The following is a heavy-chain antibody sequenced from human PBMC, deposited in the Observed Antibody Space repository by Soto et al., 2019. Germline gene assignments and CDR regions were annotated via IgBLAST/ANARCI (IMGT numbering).Heavy chain of an antibody. V-gene: IGHV3-48*03. CDR3: ARESTYDSLDV. CDR1: GFTFSSYE. D-gene: IGHD5-12*01. Sequence: GSLRLSCAASGFTFSSYEMNWVRQAPGKGLEWVSYISSSGSTIYYADSVKGRFTISRDNAKTSLYLQMNSLRAEDTAVYYCARESTYDSLDVWGQGTTVTVSS. CDR2: ISSSGSTI. J-gene: IGHJ6*02.